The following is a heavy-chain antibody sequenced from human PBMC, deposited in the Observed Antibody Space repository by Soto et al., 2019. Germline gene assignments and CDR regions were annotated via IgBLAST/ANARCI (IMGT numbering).Heavy chain of an antibody. CDR1: GGSFSGYY. V-gene: IGHV4-34*01. CDR2: INHSGST. Sequence: SETLSLTCAVYGGSFSGYYWSWIRQPPGKGLEWIGEINHSGSTNYNPSLKSRVTISVDTSKNQFSLKLSSVTAADTAVYYCARDGDSSGWYYYYYMDVWGKGTTVTVSS. J-gene: IGHJ6*03. D-gene: IGHD6-19*01. CDR3: ARDGDSSGWYYYYYMDV.